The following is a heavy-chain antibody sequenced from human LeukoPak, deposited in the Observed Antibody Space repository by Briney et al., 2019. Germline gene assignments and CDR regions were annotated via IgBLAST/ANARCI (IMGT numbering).Heavy chain of an antibody. Sequence: PSETLSLTCTVSGGSISSYYWSWIRQPAGKGLEWIGRIYTSGSTNYNPSLKSRVTMSVDTSKNQFSLKLSSVTAADTAGYYCARGVDTGRGHYYYMDVWGKGTTVTISS. CDR2: IYTSGST. J-gene: IGHJ6*03. V-gene: IGHV4-4*07. CDR1: GGSISSYY. D-gene: IGHD1-14*01. CDR3: ARGVDTGRGHYYYMDV.